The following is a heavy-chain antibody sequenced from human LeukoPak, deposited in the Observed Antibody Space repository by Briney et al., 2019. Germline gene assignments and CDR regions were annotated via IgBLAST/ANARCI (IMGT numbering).Heavy chain of an antibody. V-gene: IGHV1-8*01. CDR2: MNPNSGNT. J-gene: IGHJ6*02. Sequence: ASVKVSCKASGYTFTSYDINWVRQATGQGLEWMGWMNPNSGNTGYAQKFQGRVTMTGNTSISTAYMELSSLRSEDTAVYYCARGPPGSGSYYILNYYYYGMDVWGQGTTVTVSS. CDR1: GYTFTSYD. D-gene: IGHD3-10*01. CDR3: ARGPPGSGSYYILNYYYYGMDV.